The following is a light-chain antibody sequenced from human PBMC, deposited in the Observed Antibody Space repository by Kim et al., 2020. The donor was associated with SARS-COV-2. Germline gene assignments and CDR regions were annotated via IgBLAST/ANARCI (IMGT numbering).Light chain of an antibody. J-gene: IGKJ4*01. CDR2: DAS. CDR1: KSVTTY. CDR3: HHRSDWPLT. V-gene: IGKV3-11*01. Sequence: EIVLTQSPATLSLSPGERVTLSCRASKSVTTYLAWYQQKPGQAPRLLIYDASNRATGIPARFTGSGSGTDFTLTISSLEPEDFAVYYCHHRSDWPLTFGGGTKVDIK.